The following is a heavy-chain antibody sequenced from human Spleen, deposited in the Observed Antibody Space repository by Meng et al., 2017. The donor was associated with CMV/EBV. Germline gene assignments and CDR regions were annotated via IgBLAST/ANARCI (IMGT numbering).Heavy chain of an antibody. CDR2: ISGYNGNT. V-gene: IGHV1-18*01. D-gene: IGHD6-6*01. CDR3: ARWWQYSNSVTGMDV. J-gene: IGHJ6*02. CDR1: GYTFTNYA. Sequence: ASVKVSCKASGYTFTNYAISWVRQAPGQGLEWMGWISGYNGNTNYAQRLQGRVTMTTDTSTSTAYMELRSLRSDDTASYYCARWWQYSNSVTGMDVWGQGTTVTVSS.